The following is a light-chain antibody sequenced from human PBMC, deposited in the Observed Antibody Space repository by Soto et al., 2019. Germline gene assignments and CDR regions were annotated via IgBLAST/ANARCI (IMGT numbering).Light chain of an antibody. V-gene: IGKV3-15*01. CDR2: GAS. CDR3: QQYNGWPRT. CDR1: QGVSRK. Sequence: DIVMTQSPATLSVAPGERVTFSCRASQGVSRKLAWYQHKPGQAHRLLISGASTGATGIQARFSGSGPGTEFTLTIRSLQSEDFAFFYCQQYNGWPRTFGQGTKVDNK. J-gene: IGKJ1*01.